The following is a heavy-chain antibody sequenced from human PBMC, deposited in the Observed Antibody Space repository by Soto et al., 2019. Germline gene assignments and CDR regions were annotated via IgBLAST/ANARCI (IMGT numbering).Heavy chain of an antibody. D-gene: IGHD1-26*01. CDR2: ISGSGGYT. CDR1: GFTFISYA. J-gene: IGHJ4*02. Sequence: PGGSLRLSCAASGFTFISYAMSWVLQAPGKGLEWVSTISGSGGYTYYAASVKGRFTISRDNSKNTLYLQMNSLRAEDTAVYFCAKDPQKWELRLEPSCYFDCWGQGTLVTFSS. CDR3: AKDPQKWELRLEPSCYFDC. V-gene: IGHV3-23*01.